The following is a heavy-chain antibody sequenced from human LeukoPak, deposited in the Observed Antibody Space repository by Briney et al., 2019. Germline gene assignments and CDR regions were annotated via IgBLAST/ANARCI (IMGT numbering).Heavy chain of an antibody. Sequence: GGSLRLSCAASGFTYTSYAMSWVRQAPGKGLEWVSAISGSDGTTYYADSVRGRFTISRVNSKNTLYLQMNSLRAEHTALYDCAKQWGDTSMAVVGLDYWGQGNLVTVSS. V-gene: IGHV3-23*01. J-gene: IGHJ4*02. D-gene: IGHD5-18*01. CDR2: ISGSDGTT. CDR3: AKQWGDTSMAVVGLDY. CDR1: GFTYTSYA.